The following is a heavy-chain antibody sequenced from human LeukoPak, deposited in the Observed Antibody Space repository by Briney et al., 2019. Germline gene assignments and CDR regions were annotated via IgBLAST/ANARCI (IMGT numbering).Heavy chain of an antibody. CDR1: GFTFSSYT. J-gene: IGHJ4*02. V-gene: IGHV3-21*01. D-gene: IGHD1-14*01. CDR3: ARDLTCDY. Sequence: PGGSLRLPCAASGFTFSSYTMNWVRQAPGKGLEWVSSISSSSSYIYYADSVKGRFTISRDNAKKSLYLQINSLRAEDTAVYYCARDLTCDYWGQGTLVTVSS. CDR2: ISSSSSYI.